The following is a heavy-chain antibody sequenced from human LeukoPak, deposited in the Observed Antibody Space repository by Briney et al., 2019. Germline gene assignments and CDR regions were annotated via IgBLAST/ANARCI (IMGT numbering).Heavy chain of an antibody. CDR1: GDSVSSNSAA. Sequence: SQTLSLTCAIPGDSVSSNSAAWNWIRQSPSTGLEWLGRTYYRSKWYNDYAGSVKSRITINPDTSKNQFSLQVNSVTPEDTAVYYCARGGQGYGYSADEAFDIWGQGTMVTVSS. CDR3: ARGGQGYGYSADEAFDI. J-gene: IGHJ3*02. V-gene: IGHV6-1*01. CDR2: TYYRSKWYN. D-gene: IGHD5-24*01.